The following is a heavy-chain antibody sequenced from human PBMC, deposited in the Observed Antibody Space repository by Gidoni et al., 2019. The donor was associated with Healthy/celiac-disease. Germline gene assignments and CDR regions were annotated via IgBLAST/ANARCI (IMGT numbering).Heavy chain of an antibody. CDR2: ISWNSGSI. D-gene: IGHD3-3*01. Sequence: EVQLVESGGGLVQPGRSLRLSCAAPGFTFDDYAMHWVRQAPGKGLEWVSGISWNSGSIGYADSVKGRFTISRDNAKNSLYLQMNSLRAEDTALYYCAKAFITIFGVVTRAFDIWGQGTMVTVSS. V-gene: IGHV3-9*01. CDR3: AKAFITIFGVVTRAFDI. CDR1: GFTFDDYA. J-gene: IGHJ3*02.